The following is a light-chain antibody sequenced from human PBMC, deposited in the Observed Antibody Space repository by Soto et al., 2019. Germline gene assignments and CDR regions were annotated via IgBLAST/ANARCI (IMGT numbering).Light chain of an antibody. CDR3: QQINSYPL. V-gene: IGKV1-9*01. CDR1: RGISSS. CDR2: AAS. J-gene: IGKJ3*01. Sequence: DIQLTQSPSFLSASVGDRVTITCRASRGISSSLAWYQQKPGKAPKLLIYAASTLQSGVPPRFSGSGSETEFTRTISSLQPEDFATYYCQQINSYPLFGPGTKVDIK.